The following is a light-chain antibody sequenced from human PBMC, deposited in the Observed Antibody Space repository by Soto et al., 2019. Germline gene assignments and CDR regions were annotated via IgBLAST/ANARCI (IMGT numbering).Light chain of an antibody. J-gene: IGLJ1*01. Sequence: VLTPPASVFGAPGTSIAISCPGNNSDVGGYNYVSWYQQHPGKTPKLMICDVSNRPSGVSNRFSGSKSGNTASLTISGPQAEDEAEYYCSSYTSSSTYVFGTGTKVTVL. V-gene: IGLV2-14*03. CDR2: DVS. CDR1: NSDVGGYNY. CDR3: SSYTSSSTYV.